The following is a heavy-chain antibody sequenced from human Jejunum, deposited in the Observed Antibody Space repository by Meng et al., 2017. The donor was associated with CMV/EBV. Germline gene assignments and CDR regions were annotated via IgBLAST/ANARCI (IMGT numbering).Heavy chain of an antibody. CDR2: IYYSGST. CDR1: SGGSY. D-gene: IGHD3-22*01. Sequence: SGGSYWGWIRQPPGKGLEWIGNIYYSGSTYYTPSLKSRVVISVDTSRNQFSLKLSSVTAADTAVYYCARAPYNYFDSSGDPPDYWGQGTLVTVSS. CDR3: ARAPYNYFDSSGDPPDY. V-gene: IGHV4-39*07. J-gene: IGHJ4*02.